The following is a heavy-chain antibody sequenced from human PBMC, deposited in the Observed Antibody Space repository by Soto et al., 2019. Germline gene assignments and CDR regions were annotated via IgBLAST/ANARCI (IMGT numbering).Heavy chain of an antibody. D-gene: IGHD1-26*01. Sequence: GGSLRLSCAASGFRFRTRAMSWVRQAPGKRLEWVASIRPGGDSTYYADSVKGRFAVSRDNSNVTLYLQMDSLRVEDTAIYYCTTHEEGAPWAGGFDSWGKGTLVTVSS. J-gene: IGHJ5*01. CDR3: TTHEEGAPWAGGFDS. CDR1: GFRFRTRA. V-gene: IGHV3-23*01. CDR2: IRPGGDST.